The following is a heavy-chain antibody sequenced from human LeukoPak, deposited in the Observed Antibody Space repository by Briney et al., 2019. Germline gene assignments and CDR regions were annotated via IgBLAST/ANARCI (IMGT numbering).Heavy chain of an antibody. Sequence: SETLSLTCTVSGGSISSSSYYWGWIRQPPGKGLEWIRSIYYSGSTYYNPSLKSRVTISVDTSKNQFSLKLSSVTAADTAVYYCTRGVARYYYGSGSSSPYYFDYWGQGTLVTVSS. D-gene: IGHD3-10*01. CDR1: GGSISSSSYY. CDR2: IYYSGST. V-gene: IGHV4-39*01. CDR3: TRGVARYYYGSGSSSPYYFDY. J-gene: IGHJ4*02.